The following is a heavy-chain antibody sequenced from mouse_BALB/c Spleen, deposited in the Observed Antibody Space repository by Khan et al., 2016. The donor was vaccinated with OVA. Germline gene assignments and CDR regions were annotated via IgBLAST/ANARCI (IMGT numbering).Heavy chain of an antibody. V-gene: IGHV3-2*02. CDR3: ASIRCYSRYSFFDC. D-gene: IGHD2-14*01. CDR2: ISYSGST. CDR1: GYSITSDYA. J-gene: IGHJ2*01. Sequence: EVQLQESGPGLVKPSQSLSPTCTVTGYSITSDYAWTWIRQFPGNTLEWMGYISYSGSTSSNPSLKSRISITRDTSKNQFFLQLNSVTAEDTDTYYCASIRCYSRYSFFDCWGQGTALTVSS.